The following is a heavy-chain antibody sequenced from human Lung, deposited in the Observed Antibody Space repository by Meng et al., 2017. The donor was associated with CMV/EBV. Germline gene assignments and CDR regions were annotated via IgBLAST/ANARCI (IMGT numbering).Heavy chain of an antibody. CDR3: ARDHGYSYGSGWFDP. V-gene: IGHV3-30*04. CDR2: ISYDGSNK. J-gene: IGHJ5*02. CDR1: GFTFSSYA. D-gene: IGHD5-18*01. Sequence: SGFTFSSYAMHWVRQAPGKGLEWVAVISYDGSNKYYADSVKGRFTISRDNSKNTLYLQMISLRAEDTAVYYCARDHGYSYGSGWFDPWGQGTLVTVSS.